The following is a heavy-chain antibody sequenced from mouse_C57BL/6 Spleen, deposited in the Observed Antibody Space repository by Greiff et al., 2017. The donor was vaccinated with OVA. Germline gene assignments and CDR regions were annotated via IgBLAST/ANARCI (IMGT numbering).Heavy chain of an antibody. J-gene: IGHJ4*01. Sequence: QVQLKQSGAELMKPGASVKLSCKATGYTFTGYWIEWVKQRPGHGLEWIGEILPGSGSTNYNEKFKGKATFTADTSSNTAYMQLSSLTTEDSAIYYCATPLMVTTDTGARDYWGQGTSVTVSS. V-gene: IGHV1-9*01. CDR3: ATPLMVTTDTGARDY. D-gene: IGHD2-2*01. CDR2: ILPGSGST. CDR1: GYTFTGYW.